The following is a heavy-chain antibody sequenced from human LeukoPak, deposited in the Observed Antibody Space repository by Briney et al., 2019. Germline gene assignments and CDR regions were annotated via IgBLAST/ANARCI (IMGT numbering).Heavy chain of an antibody. V-gene: IGHV3-23*01. J-gene: IGHJ4*02. Sequence: GGSLRLSCAASGFTSGIYAMSWVRQAPGKGLEWVSAFSGGGTSYYADSVKGRFTISRGNSKNTLYLQMNSLRAEDTAVYYCAKDLGPHYYDSSGYFDYWGQGTLVTVSS. CDR3: AKDLGPHYYDSSGYFDY. CDR2: FSGGGTS. D-gene: IGHD3-22*01. CDR1: GFTSGIYA.